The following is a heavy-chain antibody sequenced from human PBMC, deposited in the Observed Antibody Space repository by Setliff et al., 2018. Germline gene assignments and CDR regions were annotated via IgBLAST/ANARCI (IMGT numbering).Heavy chain of an antibody. CDR1: GFTFSAHY. J-gene: IGHJ6*02. D-gene: IGHD5-12*01. V-gene: IGHV3-72*01. CDR2: IRNKDNSYTT. CDR3: AKELGYLGSMDV. Sequence: PGGSLRLSCAASGFTFSAHYMDWLRQAPGKGLEWVGRIRNKDNSYTTEYAASVKGRFTISRDDSKNSLYLQMNSLRDDDTAVYYCAKELGYLGSMDVWGQGTTVTVSS.